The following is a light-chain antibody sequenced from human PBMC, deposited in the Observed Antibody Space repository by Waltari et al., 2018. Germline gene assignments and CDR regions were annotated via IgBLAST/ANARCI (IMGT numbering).Light chain of an antibody. V-gene: IGKV3-11*01. J-gene: IGKJ2*01. CDR1: QSVSSY. CDR3: QLRTNWPSYT. Sequence: EIVLTQSPATLSLSPGERATLSCRASQSVSSYVAWYQQKPGQAPRLLIYDSSTRPTGIPARFSGSGSGTDFTLTISSLEPEDFAVYYCQLRTNWPSYTFGRGTKLEIK. CDR2: DSS.